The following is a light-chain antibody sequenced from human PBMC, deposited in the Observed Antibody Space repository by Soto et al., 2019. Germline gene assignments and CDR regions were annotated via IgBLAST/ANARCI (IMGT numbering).Light chain of an antibody. CDR2: DNN. CDR3: GAWDSSMSAVV. CDR1: SSNIGIEY. J-gene: IGLJ2*01. Sequence: QSVLTQPPSVSAAPGQKVTISCSGSSSNIGIEYVSWYQQHPGTAPELLIYDNNQRPSGIPDRFSGSKSGTTATLGIAGLQTGDEADYYCGAWDSSMSAVVFGGGTKVTVL. V-gene: IGLV1-51*01.